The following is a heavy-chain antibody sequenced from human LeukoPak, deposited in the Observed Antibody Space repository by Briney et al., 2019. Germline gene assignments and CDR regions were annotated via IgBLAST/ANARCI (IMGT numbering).Heavy chain of an antibody. V-gene: IGHV3-30*03. J-gene: IGHJ4*02. D-gene: IGHD6-19*01. Sequence: GGSLRLSCAASGFTFSSYGMHWVRQAPGKGLEWVALISYDGSNKYYADSVKGRFTISRDNSKNTLYLQMNSPRTEDTAVYYCATGYSSGWYYFDYWGQGTLVTVSS. CDR1: GFTFSSYG. CDR2: ISYDGSNK. CDR3: ATGYSSGWYYFDY.